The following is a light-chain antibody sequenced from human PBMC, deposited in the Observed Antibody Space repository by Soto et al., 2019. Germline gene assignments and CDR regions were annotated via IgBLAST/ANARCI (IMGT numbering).Light chain of an antibody. Sequence: QSALTQPASVSGSPGQSITISCTGTSSDVGGYNYVSWYQQHPGKAPKLMVYKVTNRPSGVSNRFSGSKSGNTASLTISGLQAEDEADYYCSSYTTTSPHVVFGGGTQLTVL. CDR3: SSYTTTSPHVV. CDR1: SSDVGGYNY. V-gene: IGLV2-14*01. J-gene: IGLJ2*01. CDR2: KVT.